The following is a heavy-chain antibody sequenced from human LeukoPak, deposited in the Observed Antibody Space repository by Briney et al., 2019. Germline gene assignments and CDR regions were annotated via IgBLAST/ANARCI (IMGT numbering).Heavy chain of an antibody. CDR2: ISGSGGST. V-gene: IGHV3-23*01. Sequence: GGSLRLSCAASGFTFSSYGMHWVRQAPGKGLEWVSAISGSGGSTYYADSVKGRFTISRDNSKNTLYLQMNSLRAEDTAVYYCAKDHDILTGDDAFDIWGQGTMVTVSS. D-gene: IGHD3-9*01. J-gene: IGHJ3*02. CDR1: GFTFSSYG. CDR3: AKDHDILTGDDAFDI.